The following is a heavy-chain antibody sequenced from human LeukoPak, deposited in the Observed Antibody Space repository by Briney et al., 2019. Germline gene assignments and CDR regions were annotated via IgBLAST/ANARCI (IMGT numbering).Heavy chain of an antibody. CDR3: ARRPNWGRNGGFDY. CDR2: INHSGST. V-gene: IGHV4-34*01. CDR1: GGSFSGYY. D-gene: IGHD7-27*01. Sequence: PSETLSLTCAVYGGSFSGYYWSWIRQPPGKGLEWIGEINHSGSTNYDPSLKSRVTISVDTSKNQFSLKLSSVTAADTAVYYCARRPNWGRNGGFDYWGQGTLVTVSS. J-gene: IGHJ4*02.